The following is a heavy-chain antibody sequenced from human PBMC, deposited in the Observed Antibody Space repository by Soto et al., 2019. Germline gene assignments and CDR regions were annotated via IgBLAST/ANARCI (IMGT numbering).Heavy chain of an antibody. J-gene: IGHJ4*02. CDR2: ISYDEKNK. V-gene: IGHV3-30*04. D-gene: IGHD3-22*01. CDR3: ARDLENYYDSSGYGY. Sequence: PGGSLRLSCASYGFTFSSYAMHWVRQAPGKGLEWVAVISYDEKNKYYADSVKGRFTISRDNSKNTLYLQMNSLRAEDTAVYYCARDLENYYDSSGYGYWGKGTLGTVSS. CDR1: GFTFSSYA.